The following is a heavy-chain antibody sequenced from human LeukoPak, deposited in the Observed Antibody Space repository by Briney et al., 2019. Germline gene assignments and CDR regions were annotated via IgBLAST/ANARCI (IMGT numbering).Heavy chain of an antibody. Sequence: GGSLTLSCAASGFSFSSYAMSWVRQAPARWPEWVSSTRGGGETFYADSVKGRFTLSRDDSRNTVYLQLNNLRVEDTAIYYCAKANWVSNADAVWWGQGTQVTVSS. CDR3: AKANWVSNADAVW. V-gene: IGHV3-23*01. CDR2: TRGGGET. D-gene: IGHD1-1*01. J-gene: IGHJ4*02. CDR1: GFSFSSYA.